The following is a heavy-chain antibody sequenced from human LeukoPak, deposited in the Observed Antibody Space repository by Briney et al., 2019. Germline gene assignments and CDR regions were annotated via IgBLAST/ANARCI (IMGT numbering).Heavy chain of an antibody. V-gene: IGHV4-39*01. D-gene: IGHD1-26*01. Sequence: SETLSLTCTISGGSISSSSYDWGWIRQPPGKGLEWIGGIYYSGSTYYNPSLKSRVTISVDTSKNQFSLKLSSVTAADTAAYYCARHSKVGVDYWGQGTLVTVSS. CDR3: ARHSKVGVDY. CDR1: GGSISSSSYD. J-gene: IGHJ4*02. CDR2: IYYSGST.